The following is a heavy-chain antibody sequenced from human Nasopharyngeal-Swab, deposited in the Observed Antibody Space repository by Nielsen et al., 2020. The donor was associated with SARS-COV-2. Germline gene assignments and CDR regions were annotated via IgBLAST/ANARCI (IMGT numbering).Heavy chain of an antibody. V-gene: IGHV3-74*01. CDR3: ARDLSTARAPHY. Sequence: GESLKISCAASGFTFSSYWMHWVRQVPGRGLVWVSRINNDGSSTSYADSVKGRFTISRDNAKNTLYLQMSSLRAEDTAVYYCARDLSTARAPHYWGQGTLVTVSS. CDR2: INNDGSST. CDR1: GFTFSSYW. D-gene: IGHD5-18*01. J-gene: IGHJ4*02.